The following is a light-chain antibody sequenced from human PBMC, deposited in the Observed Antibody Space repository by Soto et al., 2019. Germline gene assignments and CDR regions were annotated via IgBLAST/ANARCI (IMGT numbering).Light chain of an antibody. CDR1: SSNIGNNY. J-gene: IGLJ2*01. CDR2: DNN. CDR3: ATWDGSLTGEV. V-gene: IGLV1-51*01. Sequence: QSALTQSPSVSAAPGQKVTISCSGSSSNIGNNYVSWYQQLPGTAPKLLIYDNNKRPSGIPDRFSGSKSGTSGTLDITGLQTGDAADYYGATWDGSLTGEVFGGGTKLTVL.